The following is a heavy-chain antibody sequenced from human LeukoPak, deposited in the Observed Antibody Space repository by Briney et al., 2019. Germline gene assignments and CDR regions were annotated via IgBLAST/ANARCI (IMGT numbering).Heavy chain of an antibody. CDR3: ARVGCSSTSCSTHFDY. CDR2: IYYSGST. Sequence: SETLSLTCSVSGGSISSSSYYWGWIRQPPGKGLEWIGSIYYSGSTYYNPSLKSRVTISVDTSKNQFSLKLSSVTAADTAVYYCARVGCSSTSCSTHFDYWGQGTLVTVSS. D-gene: IGHD2-2*02. V-gene: IGHV4-39*07. J-gene: IGHJ4*02. CDR1: GGSISSSSYY.